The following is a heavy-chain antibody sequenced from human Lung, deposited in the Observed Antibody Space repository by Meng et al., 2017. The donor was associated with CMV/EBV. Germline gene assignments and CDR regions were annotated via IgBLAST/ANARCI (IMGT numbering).Heavy chain of an antibody. CDR2: IRFDGGNK. Sequence: QLQLVESGXGVVQPXGSLRRXLXASGCSFSSYGRHWVRQAPGKGLEWVAFIRFDGGNKEYVDSVKGRFTISRDNSKITLYLQMNSLRTEDTAVYYCAKEGPSGSYRPAAGFFDYWGQGTLFTVSS. CDR3: AKEGPSGSYRPAAGFFDY. J-gene: IGHJ4*02. CDR1: GCSFSSYG. D-gene: IGHD1-26*01. V-gene: IGHV3-30*02.